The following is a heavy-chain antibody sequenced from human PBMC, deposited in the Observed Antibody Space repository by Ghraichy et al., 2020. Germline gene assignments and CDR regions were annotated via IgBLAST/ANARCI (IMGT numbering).Heavy chain of an antibody. J-gene: IGHJ4*02. V-gene: IGHV3-21*01. D-gene: IGHD3-10*01. CDR3: VRADGSGSFYY. CDR2: ISSDASRI. CDR1: GLNLGVFT. Sequence: GGSLRLSCATSGLNLGVFTMNWLRWAPNKGLQWVASISSDASRIYYAGSLRGRFTISRDNAMHSVYLQMNSLTVEDTATYYCVRADGSGSFYYWGQGTQVTVSS.